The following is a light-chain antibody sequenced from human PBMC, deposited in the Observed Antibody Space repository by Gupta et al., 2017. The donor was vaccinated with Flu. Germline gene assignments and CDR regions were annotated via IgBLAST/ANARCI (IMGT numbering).Light chain of an antibody. CDR2: QMS. Sequence: DSGMTQTPLSSTVTIGQPDSISCKSSESLVHSNGTTYLSWFQQRPGQPPRLLIYQMSNRFSGVPDRFSGSGAGTDFTLKISRVEAEDVGIYYCIQGKDFPRTFGQGTKVELK. CDR3: IQGKDFPRT. CDR1: ESLVHSNGTTY. J-gene: IGKJ2*01. V-gene: IGKV2-24*01.